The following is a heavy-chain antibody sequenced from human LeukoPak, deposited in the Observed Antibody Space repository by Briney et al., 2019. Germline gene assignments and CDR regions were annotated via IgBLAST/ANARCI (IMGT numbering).Heavy chain of an antibody. CDR2: ISSSSSYI. D-gene: IGHD5-24*01. CDR3: AREGDGYNSPFDY. J-gene: IGHJ4*02. CDR1: GFTFSSYS. V-gene: IGHV3-21*01. Sequence: PGGSLRLSCAASGFTFSSYSMNWVRQAPGRGLEWASSISSSSSYIYYADSVKGRFTISRDNAKNSLYLQMNSLRAEDTAVYYCAREGDGYNSPFDYWGQGTLVTVSS.